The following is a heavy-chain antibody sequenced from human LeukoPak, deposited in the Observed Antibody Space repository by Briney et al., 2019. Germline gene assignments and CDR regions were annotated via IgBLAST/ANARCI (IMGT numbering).Heavy chain of an antibody. CDR1: GFTFSSYG. Sequence: PGGTLRLSCAASGFTFSSYGMSWVRQAPGKGLEWVSAISGSGGSTYYADSVKGRFTISSDNSKNTLYLLMNSLRAEDTAVYYCAKVGKAGSLIPYYMDVWGKGTTVTVSS. V-gene: IGHV3-23*01. J-gene: IGHJ6*03. CDR2: ISGSGGST. D-gene: IGHD6-13*01. CDR3: AKVGKAGSLIPYYMDV.